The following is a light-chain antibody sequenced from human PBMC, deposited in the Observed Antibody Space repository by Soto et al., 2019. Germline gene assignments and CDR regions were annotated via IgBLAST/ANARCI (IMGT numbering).Light chain of an antibody. CDR1: QSISSW. CDR2: KAS. V-gene: IGKV1-5*03. J-gene: IGKJ4*01. CDR3: QQYNSYPLT. Sequence: DIQMTQSPSTLSASVGDRVTITCRASQSISSWLAWYQQKPGKAPKLMIYKASTLESGVPSRFSGSGSGTEFTLTISSLQPDDFATYYCQQYNSYPLTFGGGTKVEIK.